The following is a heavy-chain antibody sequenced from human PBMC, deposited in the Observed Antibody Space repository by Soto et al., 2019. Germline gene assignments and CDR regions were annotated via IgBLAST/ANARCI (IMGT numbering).Heavy chain of an antibody. Sequence: GGSLRLSCAASGFTFSSYAMSWVRQAPGKGLEWVSAISGSGGSTYYADSVKGRFTISRDNSKNTLYLQMNSLRAEDTAVYYCAKGHTHYYGSSYYFDYWGQGTLVTVSS. CDR3: AKGHTHYYGSSYYFDY. CDR2: ISGSGGST. D-gene: IGHD3-10*01. V-gene: IGHV3-23*01. CDR1: GFTFSSYA. J-gene: IGHJ4*02.